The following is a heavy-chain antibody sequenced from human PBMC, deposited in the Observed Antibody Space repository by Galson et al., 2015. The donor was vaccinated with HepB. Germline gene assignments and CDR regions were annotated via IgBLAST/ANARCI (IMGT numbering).Heavy chain of an antibody. D-gene: IGHD3-10*01. J-gene: IGHJ3*02. CDR3: ALPTGITMVRGVNDAFDI. V-gene: IGHV1-69*04. Sequence: SVKVSCKASGGTFSSYAISWVRQAPGQGLEWMGRIIPILGIANYAQKFQGRVTITADKSTSTAYMELSSLRSEDTAVYYCALPTGITMVRGVNDAFDIWGQGTMVTVSS. CDR1: GGTFSSYA. CDR2: IIPILGIA.